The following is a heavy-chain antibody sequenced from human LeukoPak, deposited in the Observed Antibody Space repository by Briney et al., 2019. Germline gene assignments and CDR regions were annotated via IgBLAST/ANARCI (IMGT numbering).Heavy chain of an antibody. V-gene: IGHV3-23*01. CDR2: ISDSGGST. CDR3: ARGEYGSGSYHIDY. Sequence: GGSLRLSCAASGFTFSSYTMTWVRQAPGKGLEWVSGISDSGGSTHYADSVRGRFTISRDNAKNSLYLQMNSLRAEDTAVYYCARGEYGSGSYHIDYWGQGTLVTVSS. CDR1: GFTFSSYT. J-gene: IGHJ4*02. D-gene: IGHD3-10*01.